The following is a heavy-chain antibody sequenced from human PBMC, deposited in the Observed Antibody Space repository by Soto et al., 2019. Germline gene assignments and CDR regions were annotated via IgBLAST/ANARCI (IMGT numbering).Heavy chain of an antibody. CDR2: IIPIFGTA. D-gene: IGHD3-3*01. J-gene: IGHJ6*02. CDR1: GGTFSSYA. Sequence: SVKVSCKASGGTFSSYAISWGRQAPGHGLEWMGGIIPIFGTANYAQKYQGRGTITADESTSKAYMELSSLRSEDTAVYYSARDSPDFWSGYGVANYYYGMDVWGQGTTVTVSS. CDR3: ARDSPDFWSGYGVANYYYGMDV. V-gene: IGHV1-69*13.